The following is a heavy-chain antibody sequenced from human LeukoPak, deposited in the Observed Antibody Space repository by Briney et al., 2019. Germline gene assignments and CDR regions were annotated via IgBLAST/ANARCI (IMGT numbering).Heavy chain of an antibody. D-gene: IGHD1-1*01. CDR1: GFTFSDYS. Sequence: GGSLRLSCAASGFTFSDYSMSWVRQAPGKGLEWVSSISSGGTFMYYADSVKGRFTISRDNAKKSVFLQMNSLRAEDSAVYYCAREPTGDYWGQGMLVTVSS. J-gene: IGHJ4*02. CDR2: ISSGGTFM. CDR3: AREPTGDY. V-gene: IGHV3-21*04.